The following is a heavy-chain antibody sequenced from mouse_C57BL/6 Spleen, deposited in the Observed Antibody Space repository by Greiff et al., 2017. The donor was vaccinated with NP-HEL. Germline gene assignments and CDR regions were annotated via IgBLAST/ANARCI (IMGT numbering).Heavy chain of an antibody. Sequence: DVKLVESGGGLVKPGGSLKLSCAASGFTFSSYAMSWVRQTPEKRLEWVATISDGGSYTYYPDNVKGRFTISRDNAKNNLYLQMSHLKSEDTAMYYCARRPANWERYFDYWGQGTTLTVSS. CDR3: ARRPANWERYFDY. D-gene: IGHD4-1*01. V-gene: IGHV5-4*03. CDR2: ISDGGSYT. J-gene: IGHJ2*01. CDR1: GFTFSSYA.